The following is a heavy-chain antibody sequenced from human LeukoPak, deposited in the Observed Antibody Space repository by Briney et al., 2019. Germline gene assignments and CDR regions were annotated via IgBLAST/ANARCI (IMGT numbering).Heavy chain of an antibody. Sequence: GGSLRLSCAASGFIVSNNYMSWVRQAPGKGLEWVSVIYSGDSTYYADSVKGRFTISRDNSKNTLYLQMNSLRAEDTAVYYCARGVRYAYDWGQGTLVTVSS. CDR1: GFIVSNNY. J-gene: IGHJ4*02. D-gene: IGHD5-18*01. CDR3: ARGVRYAYD. CDR2: IYSGDST. V-gene: IGHV3-53*01.